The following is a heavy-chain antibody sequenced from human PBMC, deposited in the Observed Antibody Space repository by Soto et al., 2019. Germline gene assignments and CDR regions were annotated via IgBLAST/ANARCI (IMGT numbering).Heavy chain of an antibody. V-gene: IGHV3-48*03. Sequence: EVQLVESGGGLVHPGGSLRLSCAASGFTFSNYEMNWVRQAPGKGLEWVSYISSGGRTRYYADSVKGRFTISRDNAKKSLYLQMNSLRAEDAAIYYCAKNRELYYDGSRAHDSWGQGTLVTVSS. CDR1: GFTFSNYE. J-gene: IGHJ4*02. CDR2: ISSGGRTR. D-gene: IGHD3-16*01. CDR3: AKNRELYYDGSRAHDS.